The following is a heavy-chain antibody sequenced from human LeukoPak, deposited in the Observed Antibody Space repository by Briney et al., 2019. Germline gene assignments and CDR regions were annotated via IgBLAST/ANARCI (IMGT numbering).Heavy chain of an antibody. Sequence: GWSLRLSCAASGFSFSSYAMSWVRQAPGKGLEWVSYIRAGDDDTYYADSVRGRLTTSRDNSKNTLYLEMNSLRAEDTAIYYCVLDARLGESLRWGQGTLVTVSP. V-gene: IGHV3-23*01. CDR2: IRAGDDDT. D-gene: IGHD3-16*01. CDR1: GFSFSSYA. CDR3: VLDARLGESLR. J-gene: IGHJ4*02.